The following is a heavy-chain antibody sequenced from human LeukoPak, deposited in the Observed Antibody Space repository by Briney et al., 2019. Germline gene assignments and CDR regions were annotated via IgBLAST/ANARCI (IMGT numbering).Heavy chain of an antibody. CDR1: GFTFSSYW. D-gene: IGHD2-15*01. Sequence: GGSLRLSCAASGFTFSSYWMSWVRQAPGKGLECVANIKQDGSEKYYVDSVKGRFTISRDNAKNSLYLQMNSLRAEDTAVYYCARLYCSGGSCYSITAFDYWGQGTLVTVSS. CDR3: ARLYCSGGSCYSITAFDY. J-gene: IGHJ4*02. V-gene: IGHV3-7*01. CDR2: IKQDGSEK.